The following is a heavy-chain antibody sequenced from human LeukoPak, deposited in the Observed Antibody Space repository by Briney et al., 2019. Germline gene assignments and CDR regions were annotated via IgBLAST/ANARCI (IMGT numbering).Heavy chain of an antibody. J-gene: IGHJ6*02. CDR3: ARDKSANYYYYAMDV. Sequence: PGGSLRLSCAASGFTVSSNYMSWVRPPPRNGMEWVSVIYIGGSTYYADSVKGRFTISRDISKNTLYLQMNSLRAEDTAVYYCARDKSANYYYYAMDVWGQGTTVTVSS. CDR1: GFTVSSNY. CDR2: IYIGGST. D-gene: IGHD6-13*01. V-gene: IGHV3-66*01.